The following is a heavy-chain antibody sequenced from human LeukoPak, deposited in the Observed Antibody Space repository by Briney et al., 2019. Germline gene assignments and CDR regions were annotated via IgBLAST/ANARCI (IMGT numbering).Heavy chain of an antibody. CDR3: ARMVRRLERLKIGRDSDYATGYYFDY. Sequence: SETLSLTCSVSGDSISPYYWSWIRQSPEKGLEWIGYILYSGSTNYNPSLKSRITISIDPSKKQFSLNLTSVTAADTAVDYCARMVRRLERLKIGRDSDYATGYYFDYWGQGTLVTVSS. J-gene: IGHJ4*02. D-gene: IGHD4-11*01. V-gene: IGHV4-59*01. CDR1: GDSISPYY. CDR2: ILYSGST.